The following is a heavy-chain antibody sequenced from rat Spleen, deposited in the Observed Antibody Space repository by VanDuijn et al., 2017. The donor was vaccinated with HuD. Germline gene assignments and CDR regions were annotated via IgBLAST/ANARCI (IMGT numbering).Heavy chain of an antibody. V-gene: IGHV5-7*01. D-gene: IGHD1-11*01. CDR2: LSYDGSTT. J-gene: IGHJ2*01. CDR1: GFTFSDCY. Sequence: EVQLVESDGGLVQPGRSLKLSCATSGFTFSDCYMAWVRQAPTKGLEWVATLSYDGSTTYYRDSVKGRFTISRDNAKSTLYLQLDSLRSEDTATYYCAANYGRGTVHGYFDYWGQGVMVTVSS. CDR3: AANYGRGTVHGYFDY.